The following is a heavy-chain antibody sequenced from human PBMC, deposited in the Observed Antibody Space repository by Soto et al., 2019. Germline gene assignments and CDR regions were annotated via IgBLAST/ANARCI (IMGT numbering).Heavy chain of an antibody. V-gene: IGHV4-34*01. CDR2: INHSGST. Sequence: PSETLSLTCAVYGGSFSGYYWSWVLQPPWKGLEWIGEINHSGSTNYNPSLKSRVTISVDTSKNQFSLKLSSVTAADTAVYYCARGKKDIVVVVAATPGHNWFDPWGQGTLVTVSS. D-gene: IGHD2-15*01. CDR3: ARGKKDIVVVVAATPGHNWFDP. CDR1: GGSFSGYY. J-gene: IGHJ5*02.